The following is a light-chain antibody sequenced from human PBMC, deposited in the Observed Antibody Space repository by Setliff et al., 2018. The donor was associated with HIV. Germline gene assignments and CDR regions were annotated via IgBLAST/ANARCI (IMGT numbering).Light chain of an antibody. J-gene: IGLJ1*01. CDR1: SSDVGSCNY. Sequence: QSALAQPASVSGSPGQSITISCTGTSSDVGSCNYVSWYQQHPGKAPKLMIYEVSNWPSGVSNRFSGSKSGNTASLTISGLQAEDEADYYCSSYTSSSLYVFGTGTKVTVL. CDR2: EVS. CDR3: SSYTSSSLYV. V-gene: IGLV2-14*01.